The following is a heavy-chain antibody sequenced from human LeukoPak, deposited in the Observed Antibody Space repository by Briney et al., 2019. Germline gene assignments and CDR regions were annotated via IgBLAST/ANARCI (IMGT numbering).Heavy chain of an antibody. Sequence: GGSLRLSCAASGFPFSTYAMSWVRQAPGKGLEWVSSIRGSDGSTYYADSVKGRFVISRDNSKNTLYLQMNSLRAEDTAVYYCAKDVYGGYGGLDYWGQGTLVTVSS. CDR3: AKDVYGGYGGLDY. CDR1: GFPFSTYA. J-gene: IGHJ4*02. D-gene: IGHD4-17*01. CDR2: IRGSDGST. V-gene: IGHV3-23*01.